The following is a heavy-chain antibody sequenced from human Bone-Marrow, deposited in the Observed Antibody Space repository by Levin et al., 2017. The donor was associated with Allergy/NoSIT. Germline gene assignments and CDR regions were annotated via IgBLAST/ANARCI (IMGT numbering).Heavy chain of an antibody. CDR1: GYTFNTYD. Sequence: ASVKVSCKASGYTFNTYDINWVRQATGQGLEWLGWMHPKSGNTIYAQNFQGRVTMTRDTSIGTAYLELSSLTSEDTAVYFCARGAAYSASSEPYFYYGLDLWGQGTTVTVSS. CDR3: ARGAAYSASSEPYFYYGLDL. CDR2: MHPKSGNT. D-gene: IGHD6-6*01. J-gene: IGHJ6*02. V-gene: IGHV1-8*01.